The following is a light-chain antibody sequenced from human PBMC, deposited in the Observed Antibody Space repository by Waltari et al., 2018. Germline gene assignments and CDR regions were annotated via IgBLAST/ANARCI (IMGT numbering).Light chain of an antibody. CDR2: AVN. J-gene: IGLJ2*01. Sequence: QSALTQPPSASGSPGQSVTISCTGTSSDIGGYKFVSWFQQHPGKAPKLVIYAVNERPSGVPDRFSGSKSGSTATLTVSGLQAEDEADYYCSSYGGKNNLIFGGGTTLTV. CDR3: SSYGGKNNLI. CDR1: SSDIGGYKF. V-gene: IGLV2-8*01.